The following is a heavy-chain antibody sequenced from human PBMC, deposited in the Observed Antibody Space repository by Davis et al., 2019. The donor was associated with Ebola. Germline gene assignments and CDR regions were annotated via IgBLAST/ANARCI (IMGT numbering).Heavy chain of an antibody. D-gene: IGHD3-3*01. V-gene: IGHV3-30*04. CDR3: AKHVEWFTFDI. J-gene: IGHJ3*02. Sequence: GESLKISCAASGFTLSSYAMHWVRQAPGKGLEWVAVTSYDGSNKYYADSVKGRVTISRDNSKNTLYLQMNSLRAEDTAVYYCAKHVEWFTFDIWGQGTMVTVSS. CDR2: TSYDGSNK. CDR1: GFTLSSYA.